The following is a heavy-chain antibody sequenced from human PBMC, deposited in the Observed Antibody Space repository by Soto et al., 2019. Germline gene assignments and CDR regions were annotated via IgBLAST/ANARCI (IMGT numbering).Heavy chain of an antibody. Sequence: PSETLSLTCSVFGGSIRSTRNYWGWVRQPPGKGLEWLGSIYYTGATQYNPSLEGRVTMSVDTSMNQFSLKLRFVTAADSAIYYCAREDRDDNRGPGNWGQGTLVTVSS. CDR1: GGSIRSTRNY. D-gene: IGHD1-1*01. CDR2: IYYTGAT. V-gene: IGHV4-39*02. CDR3: AREDRDDNRGPGN. J-gene: IGHJ1*01.